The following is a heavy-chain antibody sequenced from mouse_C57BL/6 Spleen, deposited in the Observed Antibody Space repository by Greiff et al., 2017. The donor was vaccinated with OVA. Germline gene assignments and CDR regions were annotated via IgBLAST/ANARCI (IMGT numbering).Heavy chain of an antibody. Sequence: EVQGVESGGGLVQPKGSLKLSCAASGFSFNTYAMNWVRQAPGKGLEWVARIRSKSNNYATYYADSVKDRFTISRDDSESMLYLQMNNLKTEDTAMYYCVRHPLLLGFDYWGQGTTLTVSS. V-gene: IGHV10-1*01. CDR3: VRHPLLLGFDY. D-gene: IGHD1-1*01. CDR1: GFSFNTYA. J-gene: IGHJ2*01. CDR2: IRSKSNNYAT.